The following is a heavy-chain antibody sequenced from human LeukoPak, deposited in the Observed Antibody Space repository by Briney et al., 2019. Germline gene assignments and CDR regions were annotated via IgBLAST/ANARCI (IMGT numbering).Heavy chain of an antibody. CDR3: TTDWGETQLAEEFLVPFDY. Sequence: PGGSLRLSGAASGFTYSNAWMSWVRQAPGKGLEWVGRIKSKTHGGTTDYAAPVKGRFTISRDDSKNTLYLQMNSLKTEDTAVYYCTTDWGETQLAEEFLVPFDYWGQGTLVTVSS. J-gene: IGHJ4*02. V-gene: IGHV3-15*01. CDR2: IKSKTHGGTT. CDR1: GFTYSNAW. D-gene: IGHD3-16*01.